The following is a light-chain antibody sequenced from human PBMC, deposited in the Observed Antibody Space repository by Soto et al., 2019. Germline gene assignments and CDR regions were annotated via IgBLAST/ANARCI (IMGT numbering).Light chain of an antibody. CDR2: WAS. J-gene: IGKJ2*01. CDR3: QQFYNTPYT. CDR1: QTLLYSSNNKNY. V-gene: IGKV4-1*01. Sequence: DIVMTQSPDSLAVSLGERATINCKSSQTLLYSSNNKNYLVWYQHKPEQPPKLLISWASTRESGVPDRFSGSGSGTDFTLTISSLQAEDVAVYYCQQFYNTPYTFGQGTKLEIK.